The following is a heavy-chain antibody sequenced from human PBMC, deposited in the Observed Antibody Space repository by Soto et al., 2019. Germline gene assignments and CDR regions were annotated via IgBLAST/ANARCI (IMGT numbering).Heavy chain of an antibody. V-gene: IGHV3-23*01. CDR2: ISGSGGDT. D-gene: IGHD3-22*01. CDR3: AKDQNYYDNRPTDY. Sequence: GGSLRLSCAVSVFTFSSYAMSWVRQAPGKGLEWVSAISGSGGDTNYADSVKGRFTISRDNSKNTLYLQMNSLRAEDTAVYYCAKDQNYYDNRPTDYWGQGTPVTVSS. CDR1: VFTFSSYA. J-gene: IGHJ4*02.